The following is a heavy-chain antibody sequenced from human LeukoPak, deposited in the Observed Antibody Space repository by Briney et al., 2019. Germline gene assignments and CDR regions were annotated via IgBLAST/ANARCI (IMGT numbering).Heavy chain of an antibody. CDR3: AKGIVSVYYYGMDV. Sequence: FSXYAMSWVRQXXGXGLEWVSAVSGSGSTTYYADSVKGRFTISRDNSKNTLYLQMNSLRAEDTAVYYCAKGIVSVYYYGMDVWGQGTTVTVSS. D-gene: IGHD1-26*01. J-gene: IGHJ6*02. CDR1: FSXYA. CDR2: VSGSGSTT. V-gene: IGHV3-23*01.